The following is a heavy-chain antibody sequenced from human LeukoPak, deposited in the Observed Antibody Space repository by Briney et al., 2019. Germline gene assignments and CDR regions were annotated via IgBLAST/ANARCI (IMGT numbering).Heavy chain of an antibody. CDR3: ASRKLGNDY. CDR1: GYSISSGCY. J-gene: IGHJ4*02. V-gene: IGHV4-38-2*02. D-gene: IGHD7-27*01. Sequence: SETLSLTCTVSGYSISSGCYWGWIRQPPGKGLEWVGSIHHSGTTYYNPSLKSRVTISADTSQNQFSLKLSSVTAADTAVYYCASRKLGNDYWGQGTLVTVSS. CDR2: IHHSGTT.